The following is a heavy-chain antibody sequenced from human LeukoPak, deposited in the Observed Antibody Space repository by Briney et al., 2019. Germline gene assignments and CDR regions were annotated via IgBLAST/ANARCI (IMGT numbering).Heavy chain of an antibody. CDR1: GFTFSTYS. J-gene: IGHJ4*01. D-gene: IGHD2-2*01. CDR3: ARGGTSTSGYDY. Sequence: GGSLRLSCAASGFTFSTYSMNWVRQAPGKGLEWVSSISPTSTYIYYADSVKGRFTISRDNAKNSLYLQMNSLTAEDTAVYYYARGGTSTSGYDYWGHGSLVTVSS. V-gene: IGHV3-21*01. CDR2: ISPTSTYI.